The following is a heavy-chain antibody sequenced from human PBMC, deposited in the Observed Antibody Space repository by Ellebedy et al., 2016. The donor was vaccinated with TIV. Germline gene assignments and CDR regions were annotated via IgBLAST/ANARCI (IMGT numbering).Heavy chain of an antibody. D-gene: IGHD2-15*01. Sequence: GESLKISCAASGFTFSDYYMSWVRQAPGKGLEWLSYISSGSGYTNYADSVKGRFTISRDNAKNSLYLQMNSLRAEDTAVYYCAAAHYYFYGKDVWGQGTRVTVSS. V-gene: IGHV3-11*06. J-gene: IGHJ6*02. CDR2: ISSGSGYT. CDR3: AAAHYYFYGKDV. CDR1: GFTFSDYY.